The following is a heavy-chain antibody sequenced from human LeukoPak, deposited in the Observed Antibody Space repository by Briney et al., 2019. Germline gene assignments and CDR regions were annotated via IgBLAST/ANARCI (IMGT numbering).Heavy chain of an antibody. CDR3: ARHVTISPDHYYYGMDV. J-gene: IGHJ6*02. CDR1: GGSIRSYY. V-gene: IGHV4-59*08. CDR2: IYYSGST. D-gene: IGHD3-9*01. Sequence: SETLSLTCTVSGGSIRSYYWSWIRQPPGKGPEWIGYIYYSGSTNYNPSLKSRVTISVDMSKNQFSLKLSSVTAADTAVYYCARHVTISPDHYYYGMDVWGQGTTVTVSS.